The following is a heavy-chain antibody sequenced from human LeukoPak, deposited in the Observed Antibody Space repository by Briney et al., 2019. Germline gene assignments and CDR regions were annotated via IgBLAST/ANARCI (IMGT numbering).Heavy chain of an antibody. Sequence: SETLSLTCTVSGGSISSSSYYWGWIRQPPGKGLEWIGTLYYSVSTYYNPSLKSRVTISVDTSKNQFSLKLSSVTAADTAVYYCARGRGIVVVITFDYWGQGTLVTVSS. D-gene: IGHD3-22*01. V-gene: IGHV4-39*07. CDR3: ARGRGIVVVITFDY. CDR2: LYYSVST. CDR1: GGSISSSSYY. J-gene: IGHJ4*02.